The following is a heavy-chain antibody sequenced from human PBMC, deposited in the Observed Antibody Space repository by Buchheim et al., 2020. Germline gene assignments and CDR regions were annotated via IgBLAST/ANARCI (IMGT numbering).Heavy chain of an antibody. V-gene: IGHV3-21*01. CDR2: ISSSSSYI. CDR1: GFTFSSYS. CDR3: ARDPAYYDILTGYHYYFDY. D-gene: IGHD3-9*01. Sequence: EVQLVESGGGLVKPGGSLRLSCAASGFTFSSYSMNWVRQAPGKGLEWVSSISSSSSYIYYADSVKGRFTISRDNAKHSLYLQMNSLRAEDTAVYYCARDPAYYDILTGYHYYFDYWGQRTL. J-gene: IGHJ4*02.